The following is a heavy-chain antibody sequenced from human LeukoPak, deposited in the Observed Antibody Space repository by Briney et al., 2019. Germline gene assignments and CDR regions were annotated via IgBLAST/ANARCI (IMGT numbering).Heavy chain of an antibody. Sequence: ASVKVSCKASGYTFTSYYMHWVRQAPGQGLEWMGIINPSGGSTSYAQKFQGRVTMTRDTSTSTVYMELSSLRSEDTAVYYCARACSNYDYYYYMDVWGKGTTVTVSS. V-gene: IGHV1-46*01. CDR3: ARACSNYDYYYYMDV. CDR1: GYTFTSYY. J-gene: IGHJ6*03. D-gene: IGHD4-11*01. CDR2: INPSGGST.